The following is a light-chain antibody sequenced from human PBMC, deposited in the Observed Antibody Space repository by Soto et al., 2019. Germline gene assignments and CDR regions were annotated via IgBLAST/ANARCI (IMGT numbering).Light chain of an antibody. CDR2: GAS. CDR3: LCFLSGP. Sequence: QLSLSLSFPSAYVGDRVTITCRASQGISSFLAWYQQKPPKAPELLIYGASTLQTGVPLRFSGSQSGTDFTVTILCLQSEDFATYYILCFLSGPFGQGSKVAIK. J-gene: IGKJ1*01. CDR1: QGISSF. V-gene: IGKV1-9*01.